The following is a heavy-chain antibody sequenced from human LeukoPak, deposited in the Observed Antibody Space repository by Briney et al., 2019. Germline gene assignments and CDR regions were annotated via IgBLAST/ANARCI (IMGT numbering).Heavy chain of an antibody. J-gene: IGHJ4*02. CDR3: ARGPPPDFDY. Sequence: SQTLSLTCTVSGDSISSGSYYWSWIRQPAGKGLEWIGRIHPSGSTNYNPSLKSRVTLSVDTSKNQFSLKLSSVTAADTAVYYCARGPPPDFDYWGRGTLVTVSS. CDR2: IHPSGST. V-gene: IGHV4-61*02. CDR1: GDSISSGSYY.